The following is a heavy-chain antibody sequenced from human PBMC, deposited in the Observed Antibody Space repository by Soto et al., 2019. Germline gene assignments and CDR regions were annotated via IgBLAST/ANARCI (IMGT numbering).Heavy chain of an antibody. V-gene: IGHV4-31*03. D-gene: IGHD3-22*01. CDR3: ARLGYDSSGYPSWFDP. J-gene: IGHJ5*02. Sequence: SETLSLTCTVSGGSISSSSYSWSWIRQHPGKGLEWIGYVYFSGNTDYNPSPKSRVTISVDTSKKQFSLRLTSVTVADTAVYYCARLGYDSSGYPSWFDPWGQGTLVTVSS. CDR1: GGSISSSSYS. CDR2: VYFSGNT.